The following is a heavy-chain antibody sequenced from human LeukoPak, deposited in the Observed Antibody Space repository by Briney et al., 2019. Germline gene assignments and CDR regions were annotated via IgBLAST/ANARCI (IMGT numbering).Heavy chain of an antibody. V-gene: IGHV3-30*04. D-gene: IGHD2-15*01. CDR2: ISYDGSNK. CDR1: GFTFSSYA. Sequence: GRSLRLSCAASGFTFSSYAMHWVRQAPGKGLEWVAVISYDGSNKYYADSVKGRFTISRDNAKNSLYLQMNSLRAEDTAVYYCARDGGDVVVVAAYDYWGQGTLVTVSS. CDR3: ARDGGDVVVVAAYDY. J-gene: IGHJ4*02.